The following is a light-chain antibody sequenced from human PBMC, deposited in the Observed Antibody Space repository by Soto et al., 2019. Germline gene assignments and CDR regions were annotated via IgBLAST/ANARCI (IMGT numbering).Light chain of an antibody. CDR1: QGINNW. J-gene: IGKJ4*01. CDR2: AAS. V-gene: IGKV1-12*01. Sequence: DIQMTQSPSSVSASVGDTVSITCRASQGINNWLAWYQQKPGKAPQVLIYAASSLQSGVPSRFSGSGFGTDFTLTITSLQPEDFATYFWQQANNFPLTFGGGTKIEIK. CDR3: QQANNFPLT.